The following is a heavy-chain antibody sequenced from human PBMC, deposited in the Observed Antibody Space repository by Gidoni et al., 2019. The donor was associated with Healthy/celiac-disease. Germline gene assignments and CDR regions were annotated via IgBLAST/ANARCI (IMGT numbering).Heavy chain of an antibody. J-gene: IGHJ3*02. CDR3: ARGTSIVVVPAVAFDI. D-gene: IGHD2-2*01. CDR1: SSYA. Sequence: SSYAMHWVRQAPGKGLEWVAVISYDGSNKYYADSVKGRFTISRDNSKNTLYLQMNSLRAEDTAVYYCARGTSIVVVPAVAFDIWGQGTMVTVSS. CDR2: ISYDGSNK. V-gene: IGHV3-30-3*01.